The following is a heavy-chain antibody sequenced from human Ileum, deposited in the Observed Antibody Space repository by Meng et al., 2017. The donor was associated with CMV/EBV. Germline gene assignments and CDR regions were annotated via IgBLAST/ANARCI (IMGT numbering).Heavy chain of an antibody. CDR2: AKWNGDKA. D-gene: IGHD2-15*01. J-gene: IGHJ4*02. CDR3: ARETSAVPRMFDI. Sequence: GESLKISCVASGFVFDDFDISRVRLIPGKGLEWVSGAKWNGDKAGYADSVEGRFTVSRDNAKNSLYLQMDCLRDEDSGFYYCARETSAVPRMFDIWGQGTLVPVSS. CDR1: GFVFDDFD. V-gene: IGHV3-20*04.